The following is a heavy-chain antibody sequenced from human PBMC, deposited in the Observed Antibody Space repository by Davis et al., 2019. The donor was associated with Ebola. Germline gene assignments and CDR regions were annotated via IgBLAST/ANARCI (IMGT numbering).Heavy chain of an antibody. CDR3: ARDGLAARPLKY. V-gene: IGHV3-30-3*01. Sequence: PGGSLRLACAASGFTFSSYAMHWVRQAPGKGLEWVAVISYDGSNKYYADSVKGRFTISRDNSRNTLYLQRNSLRAEDTAVYYCARDGLAARPLKYWGQGTLVTVSS. CDR2: ISYDGSNK. J-gene: IGHJ4*02. D-gene: IGHD6-6*01. CDR1: GFTFSSYA.